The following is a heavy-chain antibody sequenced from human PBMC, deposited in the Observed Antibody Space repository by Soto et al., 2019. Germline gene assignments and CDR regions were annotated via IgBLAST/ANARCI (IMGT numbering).Heavy chain of an antibody. CDR2: ISGYNVNT. V-gene: IGHV1-18*01. CDR3: ARVRYCSGGSCHSNPLDY. J-gene: IGHJ4*02. CDR1: GYTFTNYG. Sequence: QVQLVQSGTEVKKPGASVTVSCKTYGYTFTNYGISWVRQAPGQGPEWRGWISGYNVNTNYAQNLQGRVTMTTDTSTSTAYMELRSLRSDDTAVYYCARVRYCSGGSCHSNPLDYWGQGTLVTVSS. D-gene: IGHD2-15*01.